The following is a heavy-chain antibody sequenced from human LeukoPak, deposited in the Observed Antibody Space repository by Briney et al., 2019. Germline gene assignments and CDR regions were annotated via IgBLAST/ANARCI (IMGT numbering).Heavy chain of an antibody. CDR1: GGTFSSYA. D-gene: IGHD2-2*01. Sequence: GSSVKVSCKASGGTFSSYAISWVRQAPGQGLEWMGGIIPIFGTANYAQKFQGRVTITTDESTSTAYMELSSLRSEDTAVYCCAREGSSYAFDIWGQGTLVIVSS. CDR3: AREGSSYAFDI. J-gene: IGHJ4*02. CDR2: IIPIFGTA. V-gene: IGHV1-69*05.